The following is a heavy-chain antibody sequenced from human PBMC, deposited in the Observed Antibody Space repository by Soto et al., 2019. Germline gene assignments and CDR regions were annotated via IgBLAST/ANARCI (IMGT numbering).Heavy chain of an antibody. J-gene: IGHJ6*02. CDR3: ARDWEYCSSTSCYQTVYYYYGMDV. Sequence: PGGSLRLSCAASGFTFSSYSMNWVRQAPGKGLEWVSSISSSSSYIYYADSVKGRFTISRDNAKNSLYLQMNSLRAEDTAVYYCARDWEYCSSTSCYQTVYYYYGMDVWDQGTTVTVSS. CDR2: ISSSSSYI. V-gene: IGHV3-21*01. CDR1: GFTFSSYS. D-gene: IGHD2-2*01.